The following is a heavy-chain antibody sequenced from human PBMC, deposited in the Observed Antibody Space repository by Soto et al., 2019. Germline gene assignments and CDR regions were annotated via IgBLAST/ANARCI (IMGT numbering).Heavy chain of an antibody. V-gene: IGHV1-2*02. J-gene: IGHJ6*02. Sequence: VKVSCKASGYTFTDYYMHWVRQAPGQGLEWMGWINPNSGGTNYAQKFQGRVTMTRDTSISTAYMELSRLRSDDTAVYYCARKLELRGSYYYYYDMDVWGQGTTVTVSS. CDR1: GYTFTDYY. CDR2: INPNSGGT. CDR3: ARKLELRGSYYYYYDMDV. D-gene: IGHD1-7*01.